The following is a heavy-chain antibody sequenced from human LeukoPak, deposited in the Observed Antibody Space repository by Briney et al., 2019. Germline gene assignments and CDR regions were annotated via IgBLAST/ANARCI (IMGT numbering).Heavy chain of an antibody. CDR3: AKQLGYCSDGSCYFPY. V-gene: IGHV3-23*01. CDR1: GFTFSSSA. D-gene: IGHD2-15*01. J-gene: IGHJ4*02. Sequence: GGSLRLSCAASGFTFSSSAMSWVRQARGKGLEWVSAISNNGGYTYYADSVQGRFTISRDNSKSTLCLQMNSLRAEDTAVYYCAKQLGYCSDGSCYFPYWGQGTLVTVSS. CDR2: ISNNGGYT.